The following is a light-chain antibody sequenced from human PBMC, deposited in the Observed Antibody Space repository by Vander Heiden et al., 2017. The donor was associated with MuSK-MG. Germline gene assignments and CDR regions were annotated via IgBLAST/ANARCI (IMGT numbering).Light chain of an antibody. CDR3: QAWDSSTGV. CDR1: KLGDKY. CDR2: QDT. Sequence: SYELTQPTSVSVSPGQTASIPCPGDKLGDKYVSWYQQKPGQSPVLVIYQDTKRPSGIPERFSGSNSGNTATVTISGTQAMDEADYYCQAWDSSTGVFGGGTKLTVL. V-gene: IGLV3-1*01. J-gene: IGLJ2*01.